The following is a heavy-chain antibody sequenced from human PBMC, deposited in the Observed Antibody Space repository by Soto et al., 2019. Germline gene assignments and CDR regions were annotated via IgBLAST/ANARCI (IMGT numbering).Heavy chain of an antibody. CDR1: GYTFTSYA. Sequence: GASVKVSCKASGYTFTSYAMHWVRQAPGQRLEWMGWINAGNGNTKYSQKFQGRVTITRDTSASTAYMELSSLRSEDTAVYYCARDEGYSGSWYLYYFDYWGQGTLVTVSS. V-gene: IGHV1-3*01. CDR2: INAGNGNT. J-gene: IGHJ4*02. D-gene: IGHD6-13*01. CDR3: ARDEGYSGSWYLYYFDY.